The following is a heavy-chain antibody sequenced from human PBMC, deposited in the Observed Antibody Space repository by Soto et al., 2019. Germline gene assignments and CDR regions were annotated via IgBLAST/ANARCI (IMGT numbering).Heavy chain of an antibody. V-gene: IGHV3-30*18. J-gene: IGHJ6*02. Sequence: QVQLVESGGGVVQPGRSLRLSCAASGFTFSSYGMHWVRQAPGKGLEWVAVISYDGSNKYYADSVKGRFTISRDNSKNTLYLQMNSLRAEDTAAYYCAKEVTPGYYYGMDVWGQGTTVTVSS. CDR3: AKEVTPGYYYGMDV. D-gene: IGHD2-21*02. CDR1: GFTFSSYG. CDR2: ISYDGSNK.